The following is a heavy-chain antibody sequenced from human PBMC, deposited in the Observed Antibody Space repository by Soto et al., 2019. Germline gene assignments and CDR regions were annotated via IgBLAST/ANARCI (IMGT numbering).Heavy chain of an antibody. CDR3: AKTLRGSVANFDF. J-gene: IGHJ4*02. CDR1: GFTFTTYA. Sequence: GGSLRLSCAASGFTFTTYAMSWVRQAPGKGLECVSTIGGSGSTYYADSVKGRYTISRDNSKNTLYLHMNSLRAEDTAIYYCAKTLRGSVANFDFWGQGTLVTVSS. D-gene: IGHD2-15*01. V-gene: IGHV3-23*01. CDR2: IGGSGST.